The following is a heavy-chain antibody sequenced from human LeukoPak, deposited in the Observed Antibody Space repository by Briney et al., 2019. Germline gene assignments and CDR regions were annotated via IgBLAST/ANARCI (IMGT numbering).Heavy chain of an antibody. Sequence: GASVKVSCKASGYIFTNYGISWVRQAPGQGLAWMGWISVHNGNTRNSQKVQGRITMTADTSSTTAYMELRSLRFDDTAVYFCARDTASGWYYFDSWGQGTLVTVSP. CDR2: ISVHNGNT. V-gene: IGHV1-18*01. CDR3: ARDTASGWYYFDS. J-gene: IGHJ4*02. D-gene: IGHD6-19*01. CDR1: GYIFTNYG.